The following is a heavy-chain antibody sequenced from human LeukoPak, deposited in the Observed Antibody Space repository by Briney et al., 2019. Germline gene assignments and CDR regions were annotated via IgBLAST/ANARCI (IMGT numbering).Heavy chain of an antibody. CDR3: ARGGYSYGLTFDF. D-gene: IGHD5-18*01. J-gene: IGHJ4*02. V-gene: IGHV3-66*02. CDR2: IYSGDST. CDR1: GFPVSSNY. Sequence: GALRLSCAASGFPVSSNYMSWVRQAPGKGLEWVSVIYSGDSTDYADSVKGRFTISRDNSKNTVYLQMNSLRAEDTAVYFCARGGYSYGLTFDFWGQGTLVTVSS.